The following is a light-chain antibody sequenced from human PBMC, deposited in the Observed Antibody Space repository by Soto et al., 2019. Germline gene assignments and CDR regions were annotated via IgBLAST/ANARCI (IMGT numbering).Light chain of an antibody. J-gene: IGKJ4*01. Sequence: DIQMTQSPSTLSASVGDRVTITCRAIQSISSWLAWYQQKPGKAPKLLISDASSLKSGVPSRFSGSGSATEFTLTISSLQPDDFATYYCQQTYSTPLTFGGGTKVDI. CDR1: QSISSW. CDR2: DAS. CDR3: QQTYSTPLT. V-gene: IGKV1-5*01.